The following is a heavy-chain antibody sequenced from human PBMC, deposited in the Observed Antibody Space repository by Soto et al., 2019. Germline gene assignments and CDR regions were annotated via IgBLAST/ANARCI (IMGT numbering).Heavy chain of an antibody. J-gene: IGHJ3*02. CDR3: ARGFVPAAYDAFDI. CDR1: GGTFSSYA. CDR2: IIPIFGTA. D-gene: IGHD2-2*01. V-gene: IGHV1-69*01. Sequence: QVQLVQSGAEVKKPGSSVKVSCKASGGTFSSYAISWVRQAPGPGLEWMGGIIPIFGTANYAQKIQGRVTITADESTSIAYMELSSLRSEDTAVYYGARGFVPAAYDAFDIWGQGTMVTVSS.